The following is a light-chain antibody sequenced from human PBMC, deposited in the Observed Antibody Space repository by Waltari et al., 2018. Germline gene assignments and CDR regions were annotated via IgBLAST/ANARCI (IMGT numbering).Light chain of an antibody. V-gene: IGKV4-1*01. CDR1: QSLLSKNDNF. J-gene: IGKJ4*01. CDR3: HQYHRSPLT. CDR2: GAS. Sequence: DIVMTQSPDSLVVSLGERATITCKSSQSLLSKNDNFMAWYQKKPGQPPNLLIFGASTRQSGVPDRFSGSGSGADFSLTISSLQAEDGAVYYCHQYHRSPLTFGGGTKVEIK.